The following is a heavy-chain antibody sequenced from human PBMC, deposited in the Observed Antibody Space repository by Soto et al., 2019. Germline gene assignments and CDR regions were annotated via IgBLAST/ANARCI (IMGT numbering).Heavy chain of an antibody. CDR3: ASTYYYDSSGYYYVGDY. CDR1: GGTFXSXA. CDR2: IIPIFGTA. D-gene: IGHD3-22*01. V-gene: IGHV1-69*06. J-gene: IGHJ4*02. Sequence: QVQLVQSGAEVKKPXSSVKXSCXXSGGTFXSXAXXWVRQXXGQXLEXXXGIIPIFGTANYAQKFQGRVTITADKSTSTAYMELSSLRSEDTAVYYCASTYYYDSSGYYYVGDYWGQGTLVTVSS.